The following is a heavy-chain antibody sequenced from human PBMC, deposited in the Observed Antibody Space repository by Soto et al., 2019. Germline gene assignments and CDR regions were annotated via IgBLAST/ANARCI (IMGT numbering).Heavy chain of an antibody. V-gene: IGHV4-59*01. CDR2: IHYSGATSFFP. J-gene: IGHJ4*02. CDR1: GGSMRNYF. D-gene: IGHD6-13*01. Sequence: LSLTCTVSGGSMRNYFWTWIRQPPGKGLEWIGYIHYSGATSFFPSYNPSLRGRVTISEDTSKNQFSLKLLSVTTADTAVYFCAAGEASSRNLAPYYLDFWGQGTLVTVSS. CDR3: AAGEASSRNLAPYYLDF.